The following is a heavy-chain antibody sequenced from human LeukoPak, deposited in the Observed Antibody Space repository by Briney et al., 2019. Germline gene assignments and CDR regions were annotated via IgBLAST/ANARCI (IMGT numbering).Heavy chain of an antibody. D-gene: IGHD3-10*01. CDR1: GYTFTSYA. CDR3: ARSLGSHNFDY. Sequence: ASVKVSCKASGYTFTSYAMHWVRQAPGQRLEWMGWINGGSDNAKYLQKFQGRVTISRDTSASTAYMELSSLKSEDTAVYYCARSLGSHNFDYWGQGTLVTVSS. J-gene: IGHJ4*02. V-gene: IGHV1-3*01. CDR2: INGGSDNA.